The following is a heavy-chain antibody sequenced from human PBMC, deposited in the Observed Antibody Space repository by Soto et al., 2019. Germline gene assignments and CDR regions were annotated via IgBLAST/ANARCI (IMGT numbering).Heavy chain of an antibody. Sequence: SETLSLTCTVSGGSISSYYWSWIRQPPGKGLEWIGYIYYSGSTNYNPSLKSRVTISVDTSKNQFSLKLSSVTAADTAVYYCARHSVDPDHSGIVGADDAFDIWGQGTMVTVSS. J-gene: IGHJ3*02. CDR2: IYYSGST. CDR1: GGSISSYY. CDR3: ARHSVDPDHSGIVGADDAFDI. D-gene: IGHD1-26*01. V-gene: IGHV4-59*08.